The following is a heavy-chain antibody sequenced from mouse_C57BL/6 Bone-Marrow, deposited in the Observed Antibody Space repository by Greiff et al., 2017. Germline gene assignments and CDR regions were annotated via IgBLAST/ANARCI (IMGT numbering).Heavy chain of an antibody. V-gene: IGHV1-47*01. CDR2: FHPYNDDT. J-gene: IGHJ1*03. Sequence: QVHVKQSGAELVKPGASVKMSCKASGYTFTTYPIEWMKQTHGKSLEWIGNFHPYNDDTKYNEKFKGKATLTVEKSSSTAYLELSRLTSDDSAVYYCAMGGGSSFLYVDVWGTGTTVTVSS. D-gene: IGHD1-1*01. CDR3: AMGGGSSFLYVDV. CDR1: GYTFTTYP.